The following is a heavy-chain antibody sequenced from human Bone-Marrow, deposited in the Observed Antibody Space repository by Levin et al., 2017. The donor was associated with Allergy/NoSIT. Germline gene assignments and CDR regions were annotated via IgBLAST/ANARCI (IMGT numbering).Heavy chain of an antibody. J-gene: IGHJ3*02. CDR3: ARVVTRIYCSGGSCYPAAFDI. V-gene: IGHV4-4*07. CDR2: IYTSGST. D-gene: IGHD2-15*01. CDR1: GGSISSYY. Sequence: PSETLSLTCTVSGGSISSYYWSWIRQPAGKGLEWIGRIYTSGSTNYNPSLKSRVTMSVDTSKNQFSLKLSSVTAADTAVYYCARVVTRIYCSGGSCYPAAFDIWGQGTMVTVSS.